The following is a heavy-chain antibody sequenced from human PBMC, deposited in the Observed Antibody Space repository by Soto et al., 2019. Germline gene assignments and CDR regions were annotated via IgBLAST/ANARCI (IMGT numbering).Heavy chain of an antibody. CDR1: GGTFSSYA. J-gene: IGHJ5*02. Sequence: QVQLVQSGAEVKKPGSLVKVSCKASGGTFSSYAISWVRQAPGQGLEWMGGIIPIFGTANYAQKFQGRVTITADESTSTAYRELSSLRSEDTAVYYCARRGEKGPRGNWFDPWGQGTLVTVSS. V-gene: IGHV1-69*01. CDR2: IIPIFGTA. CDR3: ARRGEKGPRGNWFDP.